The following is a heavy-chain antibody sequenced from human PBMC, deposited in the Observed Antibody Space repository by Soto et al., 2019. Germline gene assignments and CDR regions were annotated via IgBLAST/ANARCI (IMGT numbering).Heavy chain of an antibody. Sequence: PGGSLRLSCAASGFTFSSYSMNWVRQAPGKGLEWVSSISSSSSYIYYADSVKGRFTISRDNAKDSLYLQMNSLRAEDTAVYYCARDLEGEYVYWGQGTLVTVSS. D-gene: IGHD3-16*01. CDR1: GFTFSSYS. J-gene: IGHJ4*02. CDR3: ARDLEGEYVY. CDR2: ISSSSSYI. V-gene: IGHV3-21*01.